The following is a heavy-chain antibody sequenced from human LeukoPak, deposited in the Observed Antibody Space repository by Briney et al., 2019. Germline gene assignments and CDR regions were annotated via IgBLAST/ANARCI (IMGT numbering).Heavy chain of an antibody. CDR1: GFTFSNAW. J-gene: IGHJ4*02. D-gene: IGHD1-26*01. CDR2: IQSKTDGGTS. Sequence: GGSLRLSCVASGFTFSNAWMNWVRQAPGKGLEWVGRIQSKTDGGTSDYGAPVKGRFTISRDDSKNTLYLQMNSLNTEDTAVYYCTTAPKWETQGTDYWGQGTLVTISS. V-gene: IGHV3-15*01. CDR3: TTAPKWETQGTDY.